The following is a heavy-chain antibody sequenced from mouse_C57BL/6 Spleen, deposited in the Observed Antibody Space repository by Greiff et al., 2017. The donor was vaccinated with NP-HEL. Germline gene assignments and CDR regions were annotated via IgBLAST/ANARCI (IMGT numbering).Heavy chain of an antibody. CDR2: IYWDDDK. CDR1: GFSLSTSGMG. J-gene: IGHJ1*03. V-gene: IGHV8-12*01. CDR3: AREIYYDYGYFDV. D-gene: IGHD2-4*01. Sequence: QVTLKECGPGILQSSQTLSLTCSFSGFSLSTSGMGVSWIRQPSGKGLEWLAHIYWDDDKRYNPSLKSRLTISKDTSRNQVFLKITSVDTADTATYYCAREIYYDYGYFDVWGTGTTVTVSS.